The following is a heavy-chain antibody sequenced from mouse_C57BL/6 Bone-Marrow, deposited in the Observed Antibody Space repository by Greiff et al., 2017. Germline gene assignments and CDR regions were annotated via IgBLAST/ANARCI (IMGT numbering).Heavy chain of an antibody. CDR3: ARSWDWFAY. CDR1: GFSLTSYA. V-gene: IGHV2-9-1*01. J-gene: IGHJ3*01. CDR2: IWTGGGT. D-gene: IGHD4-1*01. Sequence: VKLVESGPGLVAPSQSLSITCTVSGFSLTSYAISWVRQPPGKGLEWLGVIWTGGGTNYNSALKSRLSISKDNSTSQVFLKMNRLQTDDTARYYCARSWDWFAYWGQGTLVTVSA.